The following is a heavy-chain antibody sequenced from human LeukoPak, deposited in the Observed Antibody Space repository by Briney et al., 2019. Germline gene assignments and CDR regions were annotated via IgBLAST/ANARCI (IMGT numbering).Heavy chain of an antibody. V-gene: IGHV3-23*01. J-gene: IGHJ3*02. Sequence: GGSLRLSCAASGFTFGSYAMYWVRQAPGKGLEWVSAISGSGSSTYYADSVKGRFTISRGNSKNTLYLQMNSLRAEDTAVYYCATGVVVAAPRLAFVIWGERTMVTLSS. CDR2: ISGSGSST. D-gene: IGHD2-15*01. CDR3: ATGVVVAAPRLAFVI. CDR1: GFTFGSYA.